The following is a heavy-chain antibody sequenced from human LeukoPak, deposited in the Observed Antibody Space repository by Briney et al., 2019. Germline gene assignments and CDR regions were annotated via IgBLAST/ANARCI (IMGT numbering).Heavy chain of an antibody. J-gene: IGHJ4*02. CDR3: ARLNPRTYYDFWSGGGFDY. V-gene: IGHV4-4*09. D-gene: IGHD3-3*01. Sequence: PETLSLTCTVSCGSLSSFYCSWIRPPAGKGLEWIGYIYTSGSTNYNPTLKSRVTISVDTSKNQFSLKLSSVTAADTAVYYCARLNPRTYYDFWSGGGFDYWGQGTLVTVSS. CDR1: CGSLSSFY. CDR2: IYTSGST.